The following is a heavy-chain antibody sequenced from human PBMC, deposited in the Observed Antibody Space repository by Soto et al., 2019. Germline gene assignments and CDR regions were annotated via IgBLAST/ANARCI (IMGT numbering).Heavy chain of an antibody. J-gene: IGHJ6*02. CDR1: GGSISSSSYY. V-gene: IGHV4-39*01. D-gene: IGHD1-20*01. Sequence: SETLSLTCTVSGGSISSSSYYWGWIRQPPGKGLEWIGSIYYSGSTYYNPSLKSRVTISVDTSKNQFSLKLSSVTAADTAVYYCVRHISYYYYGMDVWGQGTTVTVSS. CDR3: VRHISYYYYGMDV. CDR2: IYYSGST.